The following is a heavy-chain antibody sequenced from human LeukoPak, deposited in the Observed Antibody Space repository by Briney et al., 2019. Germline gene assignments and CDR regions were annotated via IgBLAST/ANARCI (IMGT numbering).Heavy chain of an antibody. D-gene: IGHD3-3*01. CDR1: GGTFSSYA. V-gene: IGHV1-69*13. J-gene: IGHJ5*02. CDR3: ARDPTATNYDFWSGQGANWFDP. CDR2: IIPIFGTA. Sequence: SVKVSCKASGGTFSSYAISWVRQAPGQGLEWMGGIIPIFGTANYAQKFQGRVTITADESTSTAYMGLSSLRSEDTAVYYCARDPTATNYDFWSGQGANWFDPWGQGTLVTVSS.